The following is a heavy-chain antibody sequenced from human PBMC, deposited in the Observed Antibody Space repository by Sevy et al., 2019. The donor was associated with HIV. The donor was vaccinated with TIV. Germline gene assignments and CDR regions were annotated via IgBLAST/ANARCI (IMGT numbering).Heavy chain of an antibody. D-gene: IGHD2-8*02. CDR1: GFTFSTYA. Sequence: GGSLRLSCAASGFTFSTYAMHWARQAPGKGLEWVAFIRYDGSNKYYADSVKGRFTISRDNSKNTLYLQMNSLRAEDTAVYYCAKDPVLVVDYYAMDVWGQGTTVTVSS. CDR3: AKDPVLVVDYYAMDV. J-gene: IGHJ6*02. V-gene: IGHV3-30*02. CDR2: IRYDGSNK.